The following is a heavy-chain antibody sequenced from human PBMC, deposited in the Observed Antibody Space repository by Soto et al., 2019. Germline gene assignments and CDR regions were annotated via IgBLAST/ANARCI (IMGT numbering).Heavy chain of an antibody. CDR1: GFTFTTYG. J-gene: IGHJ4*02. V-gene: IGHV3-30*18. CDR2: ISYDGSNK. D-gene: IGHD6-19*01. Sequence: QVQLVESGGGVVQPGRSLRLSCAASGFTFTTYGMHWVRQAPGEGLEWVAVISYDGSNKYYADSVKGRFTISRDNSKNTLYLQMNSLRAEDTAVYYCAKEYSSGWYYFDFWGQGTLVTVSS. CDR3: AKEYSSGWYYFDF.